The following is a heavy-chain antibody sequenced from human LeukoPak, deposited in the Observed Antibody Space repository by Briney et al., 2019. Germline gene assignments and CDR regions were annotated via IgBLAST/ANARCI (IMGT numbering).Heavy chain of an antibody. CDR2: IGIDSGNT. CDR3: ARDYKYAFDN. Sequence: GGSLRLSCAASGFTFRDYSMNWIRQAPGKGLEWISYIGIDSGNTNYADSVKGRFTISGDKAKNSLYLQMNSLRVEDTAVYYCARDYKYAFDNWGQGTLVTVSS. J-gene: IGHJ4*02. CDR1: GFTFRDYS. D-gene: IGHD5-24*01. V-gene: IGHV3-11*06.